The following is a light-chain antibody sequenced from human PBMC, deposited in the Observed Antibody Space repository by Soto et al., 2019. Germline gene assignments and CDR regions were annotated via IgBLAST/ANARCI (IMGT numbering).Light chain of an antibody. CDR2: AAS. CDR1: QSLSSAY. Sequence: EIVLTQSPGTLSLSPGERATLSCRASQSLSSAYLAWYQHKPGQAPRLLIYAASSRATGIPDRFSGSGSGTEFTLSISSLQPDDFATYYCQHYNSYSEAFGQGTKVELK. V-gene: IGKV3-20*01. J-gene: IGKJ1*01. CDR3: QHYNSYSEA.